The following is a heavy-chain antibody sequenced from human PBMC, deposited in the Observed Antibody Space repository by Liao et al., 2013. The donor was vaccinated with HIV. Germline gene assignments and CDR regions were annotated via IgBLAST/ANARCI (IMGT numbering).Heavy chain of an antibody. CDR1: GGSISNYY. V-gene: IGHV4-59*01. CDR2: IYYSGST. J-gene: IGHJ6*03. CDR3: ARVARNYFYSMTV. Sequence: QVQLQESGAGLVKPSETLSLTCTVSGGSISNYYWSWIRQPPGKGLEWIGYIYYSGSTNFNPSLKSRVTISLDTSKNQFSLKLRSVTAADTAVYYCARVARNYFYSMTVWGNGTTVAV.